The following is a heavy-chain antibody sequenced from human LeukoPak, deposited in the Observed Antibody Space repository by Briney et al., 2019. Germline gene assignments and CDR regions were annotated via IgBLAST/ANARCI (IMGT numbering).Heavy chain of an antibody. Sequence: SETLSLTCTVSGFSISSYYWSWIRQPAGKGLEWLGRLYSSGSTHYNPSLKSRVTMSVDTSKNQFSLKLSSVTAADTAVYYCARGPGYCSSTSCPIDYWGQGTLVTVSS. CDR1: GFSISSYY. J-gene: IGHJ4*02. V-gene: IGHV4-4*07. CDR3: ARGPGYCSSTSCPIDY. CDR2: LYSSGST. D-gene: IGHD2-2*01.